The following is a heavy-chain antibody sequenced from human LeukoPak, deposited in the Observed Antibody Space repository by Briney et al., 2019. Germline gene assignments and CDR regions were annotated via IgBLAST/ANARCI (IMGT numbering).Heavy chain of an antibody. CDR2: ISTSGGGS. CDR3: AIMHPYYDGSGYWVQ. CDR1: GFTFSSYA. Sequence: GESLRLSRAASGFTFSSYAMSWVRQAPGKGLEWVSGISTSGGGSSYADSVKGRFTISRDNPRNTLYMQMNSLRAEDTALYYCAIMHPYYDGSGYWVQWGQGTLVTVSS. D-gene: IGHD3-22*01. J-gene: IGHJ4*02. V-gene: IGHV3-23*01.